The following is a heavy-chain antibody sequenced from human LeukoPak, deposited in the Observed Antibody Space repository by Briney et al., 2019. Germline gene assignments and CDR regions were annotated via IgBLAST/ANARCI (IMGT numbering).Heavy chain of an antibody. J-gene: IGHJ4*02. V-gene: IGHV4-4*07. D-gene: IGHD2-8*01. Sequence: SETLSLTSTVSGRSISRYYWSWIRQPAGEGLEWIGRIYGSGSSNYNPSLKSRVTMSVDMSKNQFSLNLTSVTAADTAVYYCAKEGVLSPEYWGQGTLVTVSS. CDR1: GRSISRYY. CDR3: AKEGVLSPEY. CDR2: IYGSGSS.